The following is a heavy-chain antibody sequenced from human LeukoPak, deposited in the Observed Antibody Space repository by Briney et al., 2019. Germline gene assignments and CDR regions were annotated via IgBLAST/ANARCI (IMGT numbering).Heavy chain of an antibody. D-gene: IGHD3-22*01. Sequence: GGSLRLSCAASGFTFSGSAMHWVRQASGKGLEWVGRIRSKANSYATAYAASVKGRFTISRDDSKNTAYLQMNSLKTEDTAVYYCTRTDGSGYYLDAFDIWGQGTMVTVSS. V-gene: IGHV3-73*01. J-gene: IGHJ3*02. CDR1: GFTFSGSA. CDR3: TRTDGSGYYLDAFDI. CDR2: IRSKANSYAT.